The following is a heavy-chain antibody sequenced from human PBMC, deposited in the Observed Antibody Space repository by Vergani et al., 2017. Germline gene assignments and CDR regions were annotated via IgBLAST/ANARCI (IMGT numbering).Heavy chain of an antibody. J-gene: IGHJ3*02. V-gene: IGHV3-7*01. Sequence: EVQLVESGGGIVKPGGSLRLSCAASGFTFSSYWMSWVRQAPGKGREWVANIKQDGSEKYYVDSVKGRFTISRDNAKTSLYLQMYSLIAEDTAVYYCARAGYSSSCDAFDIWGQGTMVSVSS. CDR3: ARAGYSSSCDAFDI. CDR2: IKQDGSEK. CDR1: GFTFSSYW. D-gene: IGHD6-13*01.